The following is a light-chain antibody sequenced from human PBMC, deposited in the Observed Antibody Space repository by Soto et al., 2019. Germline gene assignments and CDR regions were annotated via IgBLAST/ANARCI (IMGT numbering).Light chain of an antibody. J-gene: IGLJ3*02. CDR2: LHSDGSL. CDR1: RGHSNYA. Sequence: QSVLTQSPSASASLGASVKLTCTLSRGHSNYAIAWHQQQPEKGPRFLMRLHSDGSLFKGDGIPDRFSVSSSGAERYLTISRLQSEDEADYYCHTWGTGIQVFGGGTKLTVL. CDR3: HTWGTGIQV. V-gene: IGLV4-69*01.